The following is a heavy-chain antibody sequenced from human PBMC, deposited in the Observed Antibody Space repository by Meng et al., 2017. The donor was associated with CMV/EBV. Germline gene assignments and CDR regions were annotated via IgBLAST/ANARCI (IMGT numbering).Heavy chain of an antibody. D-gene: IGHD6-13*01. Sequence: ASVKVSCKASGYTFTSYYMHWVRQAPGQGLEWMGIINPSGGSTSYAQKFQGRVTMTRDTSTSTVYMELSSLRSEDTAVYYCARVAAAGTDYYYGMDVWGRGTTVTVSS. J-gene: IGHJ6*02. CDR2: INPSGGST. V-gene: IGHV1-46*01. CDR1: GYTFTSYY. CDR3: ARVAAAGTDYYYGMDV.